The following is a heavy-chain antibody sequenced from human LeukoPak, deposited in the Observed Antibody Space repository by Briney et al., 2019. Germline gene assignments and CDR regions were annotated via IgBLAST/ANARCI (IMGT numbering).Heavy chain of an antibody. V-gene: IGHV1-46*01. Sequence: AASVKVSCKASGYTFTSYYMHWVRQAPGQGLEWMGIINPSGGSTSYAQKFQGRVTMTRDTSTSTVYMELSSLRSEDTAVYHCARGYYVWGSYRSTFDYWGQGTLVTVSS. D-gene: IGHD3-16*02. CDR2: INPSGGST. J-gene: IGHJ4*02. CDR1: GYTFTSYY. CDR3: ARGYYVWGSYRSTFDY.